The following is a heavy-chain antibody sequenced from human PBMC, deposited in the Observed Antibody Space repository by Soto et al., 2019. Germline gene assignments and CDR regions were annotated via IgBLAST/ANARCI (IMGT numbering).Heavy chain of an antibody. CDR1: GGSISSSSYY. CDR2: IYYSGST. D-gene: IGHD1-26*01. Sequence: PSETXSLTCTVSGGSISSSSYYWGWIRQPPGKGLEWIGSIYYSGSTYYNPSLKSRVTISVDTSKNQFSLKLSSVTAADTAVYYCARHQNPSHTNFDYWGQGTLVTVSS. J-gene: IGHJ4*02. V-gene: IGHV4-39*01. CDR3: ARHQNPSHTNFDY.